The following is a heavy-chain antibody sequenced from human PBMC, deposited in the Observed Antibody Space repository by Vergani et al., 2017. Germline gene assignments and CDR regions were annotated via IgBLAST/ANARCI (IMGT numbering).Heavy chain of an antibody. CDR1: GFPFSSYD. CDR2: IGTAGDT. J-gene: IGHJ4*02. Sequence: EVQLVESGGGLVQPGGSLRLSCAASGFPFSSYDMHWVRQATGKGLEWVSAIGTAGDTYYPGSVKGRFTISRDKSKNTLYLQMNSVRAEDTAVYYCARGHSSGSSPFDYWGQGTLVTVSS. CDR3: ARGHSSGSSPFDY. D-gene: IGHD3-10*01. V-gene: IGHV3-13*01.